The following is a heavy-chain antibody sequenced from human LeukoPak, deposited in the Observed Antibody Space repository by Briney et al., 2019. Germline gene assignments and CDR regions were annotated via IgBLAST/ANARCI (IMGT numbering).Heavy chain of an antibody. CDR3: ARPTKFDCSGGSCYGVPADAFDI. V-gene: IGHV4-39*01. CDR1: GGSISSSSYY. J-gene: IGHJ3*02. Sequence: SQTLSLTCTVSGGSISSSSYYWGWIRQPPGKGLEWIGSIYYSGSTYYNPSLKSRVTISVDTSKNQFSLKLSSVTAADTAVYYCARPTKFDCSGGSCYGVPADAFDIWGQGTMVTVSS. D-gene: IGHD2-15*01. CDR2: IYYSGST.